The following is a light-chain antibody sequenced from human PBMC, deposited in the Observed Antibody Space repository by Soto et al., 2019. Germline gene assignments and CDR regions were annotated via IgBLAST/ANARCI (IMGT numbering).Light chain of an antibody. V-gene: IGKV3-15*01. J-gene: IGKJ5*01. CDR2: GAS. Sequence: EIVLTQSPATLSLSPGERATLSCRASQSVSSYLVWYQQKPGQAPRLLILGASTRATGIPARFSGSGSGTEFTLSISSLQSEDFAVYYCKQYKEWPPFTFGQGTRLEIK. CDR3: KQYKEWPPFT. CDR1: QSVSSY.